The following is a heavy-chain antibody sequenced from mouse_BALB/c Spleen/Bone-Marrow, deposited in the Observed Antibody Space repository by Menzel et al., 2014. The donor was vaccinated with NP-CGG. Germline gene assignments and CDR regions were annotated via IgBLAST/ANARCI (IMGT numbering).Heavy chain of an antibody. Sequence: EVHLVESGGGLVQPGGSRKLSCAASGFTFSSFGMHWVRQAPEKGLEWVAYISSGSSTIYYADTVKGRFTISRDNPKNTLFLQMTSLESEDTSMYYCARSDGNYDYAMDYWRQGTSVTVSS. CDR3: ARSDGNYDYAMDY. CDR2: ISSGSSTI. D-gene: IGHD2-1*01. J-gene: IGHJ4*01. V-gene: IGHV5-17*02. CDR1: GFTFSSFG.